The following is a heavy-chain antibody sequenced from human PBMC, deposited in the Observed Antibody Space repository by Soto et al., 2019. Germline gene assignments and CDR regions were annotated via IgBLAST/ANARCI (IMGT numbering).Heavy chain of an antibody. V-gene: IGHV4-34*01. CDR3: ARGMVRGVNFDY. D-gene: IGHD3-10*01. J-gene: IGHJ4*02. CDR1: GGSFSGYY. CDR2: INHSGST. Sequence: SETLSLTCAVYGGSFSGYYWSWIRQPPGKGLEWIGEINHSGSTNYNPSLKSRVTISVDTSKNQFSLKLSSVTAADTAVYYCARGMVRGVNFDYWGQGTLVTVSS.